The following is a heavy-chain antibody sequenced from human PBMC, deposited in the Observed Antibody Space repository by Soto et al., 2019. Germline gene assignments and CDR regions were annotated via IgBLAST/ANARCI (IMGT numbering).Heavy chain of an antibody. D-gene: IGHD6-19*01. J-gene: IGHJ4*02. CDR1: GGSISSGGYY. V-gene: IGHV4-31*03. CDR2: IYFTGST. CDR3: ARGPQWLKPPPLDF. Sequence: QVQLQESGPGLVKPSQTLSLTCSVSGGSISSGGYYWSWVRQHPGKGLEWIGYIYFTGSTHYNPSLESRVTISVDTSKHQFSLRLDSVTAADTAVYYCARGPQWLKPPPLDFWGQGTRVTVSS.